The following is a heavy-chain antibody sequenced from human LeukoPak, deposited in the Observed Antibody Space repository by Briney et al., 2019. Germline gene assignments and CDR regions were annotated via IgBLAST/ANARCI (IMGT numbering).Heavy chain of an antibody. D-gene: IGHD3-3*01. CDR1: GYTLTELS. J-gene: IGHJ3*02. V-gene: IGHV1-24*01. CDR2: FDPVDGET. CDR3: ARTAQFGVVEDAFDI. Sequence: ASVKVSCKVSGYTLTELSMHWVRQAPGKGLEWMGGFDPVDGETIYAQKFQGRVTMTRDTSISTAYMELSRLRSDDTAVYYCARTAQFGVVEDAFDIWGQGTMVTVSS.